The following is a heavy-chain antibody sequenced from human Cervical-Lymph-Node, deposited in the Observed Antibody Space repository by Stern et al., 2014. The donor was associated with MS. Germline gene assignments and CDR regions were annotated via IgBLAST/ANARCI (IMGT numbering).Heavy chain of an antibody. CDR2: INPSGGST. CDR3: AREVAGHRLGMMDV. CDR1: GYTFTSYY. J-gene: IGHJ6*02. V-gene: IGHV1-46*01. D-gene: IGHD6-19*01. Sequence: VQLVQSGAEAKKPGASVKVSCKASGYTFTSYYMHWGRQPPGHGIAWMGMINPSGGSTSYAQKFQGRVTMTRDTSTTTVYMELRSLRSEDTAVYYCAREVAGHRLGMMDVWGQGTTVTVSS.